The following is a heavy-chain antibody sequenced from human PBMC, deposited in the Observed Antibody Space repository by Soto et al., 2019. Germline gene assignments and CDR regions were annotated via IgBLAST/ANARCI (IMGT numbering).Heavy chain of an antibody. CDR1: GYTFTSYD. D-gene: IGHD3-3*01. J-gene: IGHJ3*02. Sequence: GASVKVSCKASGYTFTSYDINWVRQATGQGLEWMGWMNPNSGNTGYAQKFQGRVTMTRNTSISTAYMELSSLRSEDTAVYYCARGWERITIFGVVTMDDAFDIWGQGTMVTVSS. CDR3: ARGWERITIFGVVTMDDAFDI. V-gene: IGHV1-8*01. CDR2: MNPNSGNT.